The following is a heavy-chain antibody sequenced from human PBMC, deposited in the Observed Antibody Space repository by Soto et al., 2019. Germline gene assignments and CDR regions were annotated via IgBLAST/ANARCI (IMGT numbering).Heavy chain of an antibody. V-gene: IGHV3-43*01. CDR3: AKDISGAVAATYYYYGMDV. J-gene: IGHJ6*02. D-gene: IGHD6-19*01. CDR1: GFTFDDYT. Sequence: PGGSLRLSCAASGFTFDDYTMHWVRQAPGKGLEWVSLISWDGGSTYYADSVKGRFTISRDNSKTSLYLQMNSLRTEDTALYYCAKDISGAVAATYYYYGMDVWGQGTTVTVSS. CDR2: ISWDGGST.